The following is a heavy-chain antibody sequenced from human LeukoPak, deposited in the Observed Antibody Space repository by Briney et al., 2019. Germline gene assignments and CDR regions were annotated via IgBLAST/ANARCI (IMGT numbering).Heavy chain of an antibody. Sequence: ASVKVSCKASGGTFSSYAISWVRQAPGQGLEWMGRIIPILGIANYAQKFQGRVTITADKSTSTAYMELSSLRSEDTAVYYCARGGIWQQLVLYWGQGTLVTVSS. D-gene: IGHD6-13*01. V-gene: IGHV1-69*04. CDR3: ARGGIWQQLVLY. J-gene: IGHJ4*02. CDR2: IIPILGIA. CDR1: GGTFSSYA.